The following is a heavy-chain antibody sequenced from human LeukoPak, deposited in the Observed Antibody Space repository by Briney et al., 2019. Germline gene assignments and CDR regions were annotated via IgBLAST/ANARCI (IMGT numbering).Heavy chain of an antibody. D-gene: IGHD3-10*01. J-gene: IGHJ6*03. CDR2: ISYDGSDK. CDR1: GFTFSLYT. V-gene: IGHV3-30*04. CDR3: ARGRYTMVRGVIGRDTDYYYYSYMDV. Sequence: GGSLRLSCAASGFTFSLYTMHWVRQAPGKGLEWVAVISYDGSDKYYADSVKGRFTISRDNSKNTLFLQMNSLRAEDTAVYYCARGRYTMVRGVIGRDTDYYYYSYMDVWGKGTTVTISS.